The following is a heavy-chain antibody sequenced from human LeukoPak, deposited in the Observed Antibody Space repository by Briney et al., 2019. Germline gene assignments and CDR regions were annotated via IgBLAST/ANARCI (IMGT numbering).Heavy chain of an antibody. J-gene: IGHJ6*03. CDR1: GFTFSSYS. Sequence: PGGSLRLSCAASGFTFSSYSMNWVRQAPGEGLEWVSYISSLSGTIYYADSVKGRFTISRDNAKNSLYLQMNSLRAEDTAVYYCAREACSSTSCYTYYYYYMDVWGKGTTVTISS. CDR3: AREACSSTSCYTYYYYYMDV. V-gene: IGHV3-48*01. CDR2: ISSLSGTI. D-gene: IGHD2-2*02.